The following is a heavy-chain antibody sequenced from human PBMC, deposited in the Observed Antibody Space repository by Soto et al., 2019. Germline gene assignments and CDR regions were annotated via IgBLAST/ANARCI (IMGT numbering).Heavy chain of an antibody. Sequence: GGSLRLSCAASGFTFDDYAMHWVRQAPGKGLEWVSGISWNSGSIGYADSVKGRFTISRDNAKNSLYLQMNSLRAEDTALYYCAKDIASPHCTNGVCYAFDIWGQGTMVTVSS. V-gene: IGHV3-9*01. CDR2: ISWNSGSI. D-gene: IGHD2-8*01. CDR3: AKDIASPHCTNGVCYAFDI. J-gene: IGHJ3*02. CDR1: GFTFDDYA.